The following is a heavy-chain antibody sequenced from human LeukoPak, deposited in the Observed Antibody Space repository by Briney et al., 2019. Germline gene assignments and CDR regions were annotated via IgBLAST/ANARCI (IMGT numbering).Heavy chain of an antibody. CDR2: IWYDGSNK. J-gene: IGHJ3*02. CDR3: ARRDPDDAFDI. CDR1: GFTFSSYG. Sequence: PGRSLRLSCAASGFTFSSYGMHWVRQAPGKGLEWVAVIWYDGSNKYYADSVKGRFTISRDNSKNTLYLQMNSLRAEDTAVYYCARRDPDDAFDIWGQGTMVTVSS. V-gene: IGHV3-33*01.